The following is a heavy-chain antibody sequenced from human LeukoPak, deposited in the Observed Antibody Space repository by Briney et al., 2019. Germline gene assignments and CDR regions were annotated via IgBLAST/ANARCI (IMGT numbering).Heavy chain of an antibody. J-gene: IGHJ4*02. Sequence: GGSLRLSCAASGCSFSEYYMAWIRQAPGKRLQWVSYISSTGYTTDYVDSVKGRFTISKDNAKNSLYLEMKSLRAEDTAVYYCGRVAGVEFISVWGQGTLVTVSS. V-gene: IGHV3-11*01. CDR2: ISSTGYTT. CDR3: GRVAGVEFISV. D-gene: IGHD2-15*01. CDR1: GCSFSEYY.